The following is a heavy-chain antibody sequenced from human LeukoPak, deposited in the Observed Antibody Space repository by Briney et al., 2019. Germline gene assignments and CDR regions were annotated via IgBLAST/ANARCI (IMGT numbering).Heavy chain of an antibody. J-gene: IGHJ4*02. Sequence: PGGSLRLSCAASGFTFSDYYMSWIRQAPGKGLEWVSYISSSGSTIYYADSVKGRFTISRDNAKNSLYLQMNSLRAEDTAVYYCASADSSGYYPVDYWGQGTLVTVSS. CDR2: ISSSGSTI. CDR1: GFTFSDYY. CDR3: ASADSSGYYPVDY. V-gene: IGHV3-11*01. D-gene: IGHD3-22*01.